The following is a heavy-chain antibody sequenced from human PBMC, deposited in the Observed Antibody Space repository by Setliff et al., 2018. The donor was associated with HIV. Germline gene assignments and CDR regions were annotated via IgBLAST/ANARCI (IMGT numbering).Heavy chain of an antibody. J-gene: IGHJ4*02. CDR1: GGSLRGYY. CDR2: ISHTGNI. D-gene: IGHD3-22*01. Sequence: SATLSLTCTVYGGSLRGYYWSWVRQSPLKGLEWIGEISHTGNINYNPSLKSRVTISVDTSKNQFSLKLSSVTAADTAVYYCARDYYDSSGYLAFDYWGQGTQVTVSS. V-gene: IGHV4-34*01. CDR3: ARDYYDSSGYLAFDY.